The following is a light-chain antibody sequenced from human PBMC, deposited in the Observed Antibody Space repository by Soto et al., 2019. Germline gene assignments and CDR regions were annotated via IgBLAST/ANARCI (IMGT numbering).Light chain of an antibody. CDR1: QSVRTND. V-gene: IGKV3-20*01. CDR2: GAS. CDR3: QQINSYPRT. Sequence: ENVLTQSPGTLSLSPGERATLSCRASQSVRTNDLAWYQQKPGQAPRLLVYGASNRVPGIPDRFSGSGSGTDFTLTISRLEPEDFATYYCQQINSYPRTFGPGTKVDFK. J-gene: IGKJ3*01.